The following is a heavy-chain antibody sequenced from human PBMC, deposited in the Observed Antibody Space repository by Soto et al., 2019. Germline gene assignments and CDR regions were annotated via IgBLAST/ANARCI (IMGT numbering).Heavy chain of an antibody. J-gene: IGHJ4*02. CDR2: VYYSGST. CDR3: ARGRSHEWELLVQDFDY. CDR1: GGSVSNSY. D-gene: IGHD1-26*01. Sequence: QVQLQESGPGLVKPSETLSLTCTVSGGSVSNSYWGWIRQPPGKGLEWVAYVYYSGSTNYNPSLGSRVTISVDKSKNQFSLKMTSVTGADTAVYYCARGRSHEWELLVQDFDYWGQGTLVTVSS. V-gene: IGHV4-59*02.